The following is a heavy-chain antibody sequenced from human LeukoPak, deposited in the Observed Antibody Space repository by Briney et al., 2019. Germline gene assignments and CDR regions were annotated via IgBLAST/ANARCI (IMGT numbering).Heavy chain of an antibody. V-gene: IGHV1-69*04. J-gene: IGHJ4*02. D-gene: IGHD6-19*01. CDR3: ARGPPGWFSYYFDY. CDR2: IIPILGIA. CDR1: GGTFSSYA. Sequence: VKVSCKASGGTFSSYAISWVRQAPGQGLEWMGRIIPILGIANYAREFQGRVTITADKSTSTAYMELSSLRSEDTAVYYCARGPPGWFSYYFDYWGQGTLVTVSS.